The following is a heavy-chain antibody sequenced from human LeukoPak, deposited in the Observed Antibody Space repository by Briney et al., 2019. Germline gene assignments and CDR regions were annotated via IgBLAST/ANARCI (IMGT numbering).Heavy chain of an antibody. D-gene: IGHD7-27*01. CDR3: ARSEVYWGILAGY. CDR2: IYYSGST. J-gene: IGHJ4*02. Sequence: PSETLSLTCTVSGGSISSYYWSWIRQPPGKGLEWIGYIYYSGSTNYNPSLKSRVTISVDTSKNQFSLKLSSVTAADTAVYYCARSEVYWGILAGYWGQGTLVTVSS. V-gene: IGHV4-59*01. CDR1: GGSISSYY.